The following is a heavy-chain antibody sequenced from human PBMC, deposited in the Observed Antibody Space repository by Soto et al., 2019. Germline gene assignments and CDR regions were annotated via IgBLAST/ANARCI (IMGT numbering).Heavy chain of an antibody. Sequence: QVQLQQWGAGLLKPSETLSLTCAVYGGSFSGYYWSWIRQPPGKGLEWIGEINQSGSTNDNPSLTSRVTISVDTSKNKFSRKLSSVTAADTAVYYCARGLRGGAAIWGQGTLVNVSS. V-gene: IGHV4-34*02. J-gene: IGHJ4*02. D-gene: IGHD2-2*01. CDR3: ARGLRGGAAI. CDR2: INQSGST. CDR1: GGSFSGYY.